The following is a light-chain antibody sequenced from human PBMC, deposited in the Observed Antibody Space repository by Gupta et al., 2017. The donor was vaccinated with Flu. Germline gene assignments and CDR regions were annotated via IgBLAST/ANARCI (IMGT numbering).Light chain of an antibody. CDR3: QQRSSWPLT. J-gene: IGKJ4*01. CDR2: DAY. CDR1: QSVISY. Sequence: DIVLTQFPVTLSLSPGDRATLACRASQSVISYLAWYQQKPGQAPNLLIYDAYIRAAGIPARFSGSGSGTDFTLTISSLEPEDFAVYYCQQRSSWPLTFGGGTKVEIK. V-gene: IGKV3-11*01.